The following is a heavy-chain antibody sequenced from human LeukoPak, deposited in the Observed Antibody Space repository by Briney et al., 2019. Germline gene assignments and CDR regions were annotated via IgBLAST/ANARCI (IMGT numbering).Heavy chain of an antibody. CDR2: INTNTGNP. D-gene: IGHD2-2*01. CDR3: ARGPLLGYCSSTSCYGDAFDI. Sequence: ASVKVSCKASGGTFNSYTINWVRQAPGQGLEWMGWINTNTGNPTYAQGFTGRFVFSLDTSVSTAYLQISSLKAEDTAVYYCARGPLLGYCSSTSCYGDAFDIWGQGTMVTVSS. V-gene: IGHV7-4-1*02. CDR1: GGTFNSYT. J-gene: IGHJ3*02.